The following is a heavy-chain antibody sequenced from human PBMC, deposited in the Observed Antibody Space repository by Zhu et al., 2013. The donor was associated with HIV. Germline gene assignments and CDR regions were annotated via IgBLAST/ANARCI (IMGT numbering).Heavy chain of an antibody. D-gene: IGHD2-2*01. CDR2: IIPIFGTA. Sequence: QVQLVQSGAEVKKPGSSVKVSCKASGGTFSSYAISWVRQAPGQGLEWMGGIIPIFGTANYAQKFQGRVTITADKSTSTAYMELSSLRSEDTAVYYCARGSRYCSSTSCPGDWFDPWGQGTLVTVSS. J-gene: IGHJ5*02. CDR1: GGTFSSYA. CDR3: ARGSRYCSSTSCPGDWFDP. V-gene: IGHV1-69*06.